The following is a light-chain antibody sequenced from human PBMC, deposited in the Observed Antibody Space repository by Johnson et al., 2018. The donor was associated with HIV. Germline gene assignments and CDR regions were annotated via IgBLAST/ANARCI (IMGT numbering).Light chain of an antibody. V-gene: IGLV1-51*02. Sequence: HSVLTQPPSVSAAPGQKVTISCSGSSSNIGNNYVSWYQQLPGTAPKLLIYKNDQRPSGIPDRFSGSKSGTSATLGITGLQTGDEADYYCGTWDSGLSGGLYLFGPGTKVTVL. J-gene: IGLJ1*01. CDR2: KND. CDR1: SSNIGNNY. CDR3: GTWDSGLSGGLYL.